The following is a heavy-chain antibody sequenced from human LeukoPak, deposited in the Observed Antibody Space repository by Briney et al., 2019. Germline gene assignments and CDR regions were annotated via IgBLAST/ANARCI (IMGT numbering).Heavy chain of an antibody. D-gene: IGHD3-22*01. Sequence: GGSLRLSCAVSGITLSNYGMSWVRKAPGKGREWVAGMSGSGGGTNYADSVKGRFTVSRDNSKNTLYLQMKSLRAEDTAVYFCAKRGVVIRVILVGFYKEAYYFDSWGQGALVTVSS. CDR3: AKRGVVIRVILVGFYKEAYYFDS. V-gene: IGHV3-23*01. CDR2: MSGSGGGT. J-gene: IGHJ4*02. CDR1: GITLSNYG.